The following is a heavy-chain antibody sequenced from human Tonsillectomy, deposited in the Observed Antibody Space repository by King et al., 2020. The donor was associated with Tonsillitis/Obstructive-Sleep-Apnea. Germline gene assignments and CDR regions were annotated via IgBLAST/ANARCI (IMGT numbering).Heavy chain of an antibody. D-gene: IGHD6-13*01. CDR1: GGSISSYY. Sequence: VQLQESGPGLVKPSETLSLTCTVSGGSISSYYWSWIRQPAGKGLEWIGLIDTSGNTNYNPSLKTRVTMSVDTSKNQFSLKLSSVTAADTAAYYCARDLSSSPYNWFDPWGQGILVTVSS. V-gene: IGHV4-4*07. CDR2: IDTSGNT. J-gene: IGHJ5*01. CDR3: ARDLSSSPYNWFDP.